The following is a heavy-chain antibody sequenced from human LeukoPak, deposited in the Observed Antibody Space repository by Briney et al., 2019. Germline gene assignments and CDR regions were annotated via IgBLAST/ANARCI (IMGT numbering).Heavy chain of an antibody. CDR3: ASTMGATRSLDY. Sequence: GGSLRPSCAASGFTFSSYGMHWVRQAAGKGLEWVAVIWYDGSNKYYADSVKGRFTISRDNSKNTLYLQMNSLRAEDTAVYYCASTMGATRSLDYWGQGTLVTVSS. V-gene: IGHV3-33*01. CDR2: IWYDGSNK. D-gene: IGHD1-26*01. CDR1: GFTFSSYG. J-gene: IGHJ4*02.